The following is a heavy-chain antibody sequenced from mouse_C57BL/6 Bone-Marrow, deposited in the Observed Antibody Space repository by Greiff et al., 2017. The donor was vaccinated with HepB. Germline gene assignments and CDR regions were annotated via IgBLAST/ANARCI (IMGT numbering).Heavy chain of an antibody. CDR1: GYTFTDYY. CDR3: AREEIYYGNPWYFDV. CDR2: INPYNGGT. J-gene: IGHJ1*03. V-gene: IGHV1-19*01. D-gene: IGHD2-1*01. Sequence: EVQLQQSGPVLVKPGASVKMSCKASGYTFTDYYMNWVKQSHGKSLEWIGVINPYNGGTSYNQKFKGKATLTVDKSSSTAYMELNSLTSEDSAVYYCAREEIYYGNPWYFDVWGTGTTVTVSS.